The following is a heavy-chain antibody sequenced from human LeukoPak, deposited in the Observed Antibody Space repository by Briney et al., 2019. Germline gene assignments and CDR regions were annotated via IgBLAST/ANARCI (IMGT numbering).Heavy chain of an antibody. D-gene: IGHD6-19*01. J-gene: IGHJ4*02. CDR1: GYTFTSYY. Sequence: GASVKVSCKASGYTFTSYYMHWVRQAPGQGLEWMGWISAYNGNTNYAQKLQGRVTMTTDTSTSTAYMELRSLRSDDTAVYYCARLPGYSSGWSGIDYWGQGTLVTVSS. V-gene: IGHV1-18*04. CDR3: ARLPGYSSGWSGIDY. CDR2: ISAYNGNT.